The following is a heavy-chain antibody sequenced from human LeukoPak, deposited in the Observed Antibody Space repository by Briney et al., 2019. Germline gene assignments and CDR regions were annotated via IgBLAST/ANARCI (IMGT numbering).Heavy chain of an antibody. D-gene: IGHD5-12*01. J-gene: IGHJ4*02. CDR1: GGSISSSSYY. CDR2: IYYSGST. CDR3: ARLGYSGYDYYFDY. V-gene: IGHV4-39*01. Sequence: PSETLSLTCTVSGGSISSSSYYWGWIRQPPGKGLEWIGSIYYSGSTYYNPSLKSRVTISADTSKNQFSLKLSSVTAADTAVYYCARLGYSGYDYYFDYWGQGTLVTVSS.